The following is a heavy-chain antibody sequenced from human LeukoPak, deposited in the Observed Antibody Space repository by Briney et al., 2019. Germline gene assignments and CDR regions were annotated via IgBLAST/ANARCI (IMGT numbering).Heavy chain of an antibody. D-gene: IGHD2-8*02. Sequence: GGSLRLSCAASGFTFSRYWMRWVRQAPGKGLEWVANIKQDGSEKYYVDSVKGRFTISRDNAKNSLYLQMNSLRAEDTAVYYCARDLWWLNDYWGQGTLVTVSS. CDR1: GFTFSRYW. CDR2: IKQDGSEK. J-gene: IGHJ4*02. V-gene: IGHV3-7*01. CDR3: ARDLWWLNDY.